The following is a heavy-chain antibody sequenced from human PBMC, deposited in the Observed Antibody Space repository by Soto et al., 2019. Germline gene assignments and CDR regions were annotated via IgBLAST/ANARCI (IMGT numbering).Heavy chain of an antibody. CDR3: ATSDSNYYYYHAMDV. J-gene: IGHJ6*02. Sequence: GESLKRFRKYPEYSVTGYWISSVRQMPGKGLEWMGRIDPSDSYTNYSPSFQGHVTISADKSISTAYLQWSSLKASDTAMYYCATSDSNYYYYHAMDVWGQGTTVTVSS. V-gene: IGHV5-10-1*01. CDR1: EYSVTGYW. CDR2: IDPSDSYT.